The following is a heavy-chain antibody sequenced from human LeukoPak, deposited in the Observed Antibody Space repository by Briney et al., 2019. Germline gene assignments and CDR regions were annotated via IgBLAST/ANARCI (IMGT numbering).Heavy chain of an antibody. Sequence: GRSLRLSCAASGFVFEDFAMNWVRQVPGKGLEWVSDISWNSDRKHYADSVKGRFTISRDNAKKSPYLEMNSLRVEDTAFYCAKSRGIGVRAFDIWGQGTMVTVSS. V-gene: IGHV3-9*01. CDR2: ISWNSDRK. CDR3: AKSRGIGVRAFDI. J-gene: IGHJ3*02. CDR1: GFVFEDFA. D-gene: IGHD3-3*01.